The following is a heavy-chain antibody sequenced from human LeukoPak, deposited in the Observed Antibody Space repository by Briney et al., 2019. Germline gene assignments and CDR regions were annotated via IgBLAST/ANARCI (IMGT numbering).Heavy chain of an antibody. CDR3: AGGYMVRGVIGVFDY. Sequence: PSETLSLTCTVSGGSISSSSYYWGWIRQPPGKGLEWIGSIYYSGSTYYNPSLKSRVTISVDTSKNQFSLKLSSVTAADTAVYYCAGGYMVRGVIGVFDYWGQGTLVTVSS. J-gene: IGHJ4*02. V-gene: IGHV4-39*01. CDR1: GGSISSSSYY. D-gene: IGHD3-10*01. CDR2: IYYSGST.